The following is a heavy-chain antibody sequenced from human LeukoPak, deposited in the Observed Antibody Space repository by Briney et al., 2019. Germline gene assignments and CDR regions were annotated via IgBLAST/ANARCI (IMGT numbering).Heavy chain of an antibody. D-gene: IGHD5-18*01. CDR1: GGSISSSNYY. J-gene: IGHJ4*02. CDR2: IYSGGST. CDR3: ARVRPWTYSYGFDY. Sequence: ETLSLTCTVSGGSISSSNYYWGWVRQAPGKGLEWVSVIYSGGSTYYADSVKGRFTISRDNSKNTLYLQMNSLRAEDAAVYYCARVRPWTYSYGFDYWGQGTLVTVSS. V-gene: IGHV3-66*01.